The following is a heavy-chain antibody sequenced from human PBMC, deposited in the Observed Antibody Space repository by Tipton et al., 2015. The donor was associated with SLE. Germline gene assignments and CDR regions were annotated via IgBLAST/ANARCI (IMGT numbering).Heavy chain of an antibody. V-gene: IGHV3-33*01. CDR1: GFIFSNHG. CDR3: ARAERGDFYYYYGMDV. D-gene: IGHD2-21*01. CDR2: IWSDGNIK. J-gene: IGHJ6*02. Sequence: SLRLSCAASGFIFSNHGMHWVRQAPGKGLEWVALIWSDGNIKYYAESVRGRFTISRDNSKNTLYLQVGSLRAEDMAVYYCARAERGDFYYYYGMDVWGQGTTVTVSS.